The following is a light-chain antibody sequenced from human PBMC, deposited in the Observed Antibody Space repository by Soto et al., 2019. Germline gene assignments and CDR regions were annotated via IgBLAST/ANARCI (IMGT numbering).Light chain of an antibody. CDR3: QQYNSHSRT. J-gene: IGKJ1*01. V-gene: IGKV1-5*01. CDR1: QSISSW. CDR2: DAS. Sequence: DIQMTQSTSTLSASVGDRVTITCRASQSISSWLAWYQQKPGKAPKLLVSDASSLKSGVPSRFSGSGSATEFTLTITSLQPDDFATYYCQQYNSHSRTFGQGTKVDIK.